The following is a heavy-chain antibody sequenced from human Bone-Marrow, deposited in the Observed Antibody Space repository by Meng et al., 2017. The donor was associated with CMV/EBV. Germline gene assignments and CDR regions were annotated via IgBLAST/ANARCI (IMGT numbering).Heavy chain of an antibody. J-gene: IGHJ6*02. D-gene: IGHD2-15*01. V-gene: IGHV3-48*03. CDR3: ARIELYRYYYGMDV. CDR1: GFTFSSYE. CDR2: ISSSGSTI. Sequence: GESLKISCAASGFTFSSYEMNWVRQAPGKGLEWVSYISSSGSTIYYADSAKGRFTISRDNAKNSLYLQMNSLRAEDTAVYYCARIELYRYYYGMDVWGQGTTVTVSS.